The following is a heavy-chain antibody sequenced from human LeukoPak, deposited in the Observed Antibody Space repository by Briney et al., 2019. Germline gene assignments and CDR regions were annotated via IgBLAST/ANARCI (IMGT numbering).Heavy chain of an antibody. CDR2: ISSSSSYT. J-gene: IGHJ4*02. D-gene: IGHD1-26*01. CDR3: ARDLIVGAHFDY. V-gene: IGHV3-11*06. Sequence: GGSLRLSCAASGFTFSDYYMSWIRQAPGKGLEWVSYISSSSSYTNYADSVKGRFTISRDNAKNSLYLQMDSLRAEDTAVYYCARDLIVGAHFDYWGQGTLVTVSS. CDR1: GFTFSDYY.